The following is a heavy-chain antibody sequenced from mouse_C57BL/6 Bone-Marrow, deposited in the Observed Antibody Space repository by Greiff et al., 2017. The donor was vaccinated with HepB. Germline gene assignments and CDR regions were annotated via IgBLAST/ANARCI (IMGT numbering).Heavy chain of an antibody. V-gene: IGHV5-12*01. Sequence: EVKVVESGGGLVQPGGSLKLSCAASGFTFSDYYMYWVRQTPEKRLEWVAYISNGGGSTYYPDTVKGRFTISRDNAKNTLYLQMSRLKSEDTAMYYCARHSNYNYAMDYWGQGTSVTVSS. D-gene: IGHD2-5*01. CDR1: GFTFSDYY. CDR2: ISNGGGST. CDR3: ARHSNYNYAMDY. J-gene: IGHJ4*01.